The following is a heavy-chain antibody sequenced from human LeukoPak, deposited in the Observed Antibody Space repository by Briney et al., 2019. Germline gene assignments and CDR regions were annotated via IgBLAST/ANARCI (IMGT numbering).Heavy chain of an antibody. CDR1: GFTFSNYW. V-gene: IGHV3-21*01. Sequence: GGSLRLSCAASGFTFSNYWMSWVRQAPGKGLEWVSSISSRSNYIYYADSVKGRFTISRDNAKNSLYLQMNSLRVEDTAVYYCARELYYMDVWGKGTTVTVSS. J-gene: IGHJ6*03. CDR3: ARELYYMDV. CDR2: ISSRSNYI.